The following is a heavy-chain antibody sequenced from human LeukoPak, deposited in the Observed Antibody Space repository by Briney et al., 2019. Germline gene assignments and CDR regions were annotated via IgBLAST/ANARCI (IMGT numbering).Heavy chain of an antibody. CDR1: GFTFSSYW. V-gene: IGHV3-7*01. D-gene: IGHD3-9*01. J-gene: IGHJ4*02. Sequence: GGSLRLSCAASGFTFSSYWMSWVRQAPGKGLEWVANIKQDGSEKYYVDSVKGRFTISRDNAKNSLYLQMNSLRAEDTAVYYCARALLYFDWLLYYFDYWGQGTLVTVSS. CDR2: IKQDGSEK. CDR3: ARALLYFDWLLYYFDY.